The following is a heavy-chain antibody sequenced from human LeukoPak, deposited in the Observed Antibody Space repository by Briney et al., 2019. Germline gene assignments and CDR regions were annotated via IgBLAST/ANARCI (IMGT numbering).Heavy chain of an antibody. CDR3: ARPGYCSGGSCPFDY. Sequence: GESLKISCKGSGYSFTSYWIGWVRQMPGKGLEWMGIIYPGDSDTRYSPSFQGQVTISADKSISTAYLQWSSLKDSDTAMYYCARPGYCSGGSCPFDYWGQGTLVTVSS. CDR1: GYSFTSYW. V-gene: IGHV5-51*01. CDR2: IYPGDSDT. D-gene: IGHD2-15*01. J-gene: IGHJ4*02.